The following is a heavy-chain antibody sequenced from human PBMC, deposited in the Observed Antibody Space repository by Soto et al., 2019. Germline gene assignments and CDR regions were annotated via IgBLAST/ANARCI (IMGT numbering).Heavy chain of an antibody. J-gene: IGHJ6*02. Sequence: SLRLSCAASGFTFSNAWMSWVRQSPWKGLEWVGRIKSKTDGGTTDYAAPVKGRFTISRDDSKNTLYLQMNSLKTEDTAVYYCTTESCSSTSCYGDYYYYGMDVWGQGTTVTVSS. V-gene: IGHV3-15*01. CDR3: TTESCSSTSCYGDYYYYGMDV. CDR1: GFTFSNAW. D-gene: IGHD2-2*01. CDR2: IKSKTDGGTT.